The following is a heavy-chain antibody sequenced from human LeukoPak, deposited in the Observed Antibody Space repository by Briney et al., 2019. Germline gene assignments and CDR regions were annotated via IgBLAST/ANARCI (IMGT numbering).Heavy chain of an antibody. CDR2: IYYSGST. CDR1: GGSISSSSYY. D-gene: IGHD3-22*01. CDR3: ARHSRITMIVVVISDYFDY. Sequence: SETLSLTCTVSGGSISSSSYYWGWIRQPPGKGLGWIGSIYYSGSTYYNPSLKSRVTISVDTSKNQFSLNLKSVTAADTAVYYCARHSRITMIVVVISDYFDYWGQGTLVTVSS. V-gene: IGHV4-39*01. J-gene: IGHJ4*02.